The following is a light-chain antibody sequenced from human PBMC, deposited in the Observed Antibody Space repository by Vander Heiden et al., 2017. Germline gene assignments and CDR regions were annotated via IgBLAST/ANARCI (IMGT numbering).Light chain of an antibody. CDR1: SSNIGNNY. V-gene: IGLV1-51*02. J-gene: IGLJ2*01. CDR2: ENN. CDR3: GTWGSGLSAVV. Sequence: QSVFTQPPSVSAAPGQRVTISCSGSSSNIGNNYVSWYQHLPGTAPKLLIYENNKRPSGIPDRFSGSKSGTSATLGITGLQTGDEADYYCGTWGSGLSAVVFGGGTKLTVL.